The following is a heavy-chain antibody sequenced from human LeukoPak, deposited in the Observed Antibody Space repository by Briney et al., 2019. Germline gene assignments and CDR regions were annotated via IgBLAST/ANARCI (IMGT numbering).Heavy chain of an antibody. D-gene: IGHD3-22*01. CDR1: GFTFGDYA. CDR2: IRSKAYGGTT. CDR3: TRALDYYDSSGYYSFFDY. Sequence: GGSLRLSCTASGFTFGDYAMSWVRQAPGKGLEWVGLIRSKAYGGTTEYAASVKGRFTISRDDSKSIAYLQMNSLKTEDTAVYYCTRALDYYDSSGYYSFFDYWGQGTLVTVSS. J-gene: IGHJ4*02. V-gene: IGHV3-49*04.